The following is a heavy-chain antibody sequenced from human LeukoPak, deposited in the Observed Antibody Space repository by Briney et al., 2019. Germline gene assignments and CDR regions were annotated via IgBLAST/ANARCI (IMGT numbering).Heavy chain of an antibody. CDR1: GYTFTNYG. Sequence: APVKVSCKTSGYTFTNYGISWVRQAPGQGLEWMGWISAYNGNTNYAQKLQGRVTMTTDTSTSTAYMELRSLRSDDTAVYYCATEIAADGSGSFDYWGQGTLVTVSS. CDR3: ATEIAADGSGSFDY. J-gene: IGHJ4*02. CDR2: ISAYNGNT. D-gene: IGHD6-13*01. V-gene: IGHV1-18*01.